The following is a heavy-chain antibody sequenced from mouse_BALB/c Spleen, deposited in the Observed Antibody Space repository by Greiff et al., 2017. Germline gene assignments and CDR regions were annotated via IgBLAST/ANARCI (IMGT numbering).Heavy chain of an antibody. CDR2: ILPGSGST. Sequence: QVQLQQSGTVLARPGASVKMSCKASGYTFTSYWMHWVKQRPGHGLEWIGEILPGSGSTNYNEKFKGKATFTADTSSNTAYMQLSSLTSEDSAVYYCARLGLRRDYAMDYWGQGTSVTVSS. J-gene: IGHJ4*01. V-gene: IGHV1-9*01. CDR1: GYTFTSYW. D-gene: IGHD2-4*01. CDR3: ARLGLRRDYAMDY.